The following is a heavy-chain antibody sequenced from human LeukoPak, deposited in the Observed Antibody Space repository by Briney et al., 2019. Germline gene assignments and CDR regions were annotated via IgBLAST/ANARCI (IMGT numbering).Heavy chain of an antibody. CDR2: IYYSGST. CDR3: VRASVESGGAFDI. CDR1: DGSISSYY. J-gene: IGHJ3*02. V-gene: IGHV4-59*01. D-gene: IGHD2-15*01. Sequence: SETLSLTCTVSDGSISSYYWSWIRQPPGKGLEWIGYIYYSGSTNYNPSLKSRVTISVDTSKNQFSLKLSSMTAADTAVYYCVRASVESGGAFDIWGQGTMVTVSS.